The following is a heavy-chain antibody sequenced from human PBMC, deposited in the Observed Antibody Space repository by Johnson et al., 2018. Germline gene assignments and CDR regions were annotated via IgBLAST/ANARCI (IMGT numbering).Heavy chain of an antibody. CDR3: ARDIARGMVRGIMDS. CDR2: MSPSNGNT. CDR1: GYSFTSFD. D-gene: IGHD3-10*01. J-gene: IGHJ4*02. Sequence: VQLVESGAEVKKPGASVKVSCKASGYSFTSFDINWVRRATGQGLEWMGWMSPSNGNTGYAQKFQGRVTMTRDTSISTAYMELSILRSEDTAIYYCARDIARGMVRGIMDSWGQGTLVIVSS. V-gene: IGHV1-8*01.